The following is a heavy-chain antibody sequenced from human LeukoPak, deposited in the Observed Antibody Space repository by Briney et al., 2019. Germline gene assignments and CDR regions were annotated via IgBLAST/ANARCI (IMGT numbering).Heavy chain of an antibody. V-gene: IGHV3-9*01. CDR2: ISWNSGSI. CDR3: AKARLYYYGSGSYYALDY. Sequence: GRSLRLSCAASGFTFDDYAMHWVRQAPGKGLEWVSGISWNSGSIGYADSVKGRFTISRDNAKNSLYLQMNSLRAEDTALYYCAKARLYYYGSGSYYALDYWGQGTLVTVSS. J-gene: IGHJ4*02. D-gene: IGHD3-10*01. CDR1: GFTFDDYA.